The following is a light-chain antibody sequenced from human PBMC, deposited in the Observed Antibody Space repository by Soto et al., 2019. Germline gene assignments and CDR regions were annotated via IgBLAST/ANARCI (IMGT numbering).Light chain of an antibody. CDR3: QQLHGYPIT. V-gene: IGKV1-9*01. Sequence: ILLTQSPSSLSASVGDRVTITCRASQGIDTSLAWYQQKPGKAPKLLIYAPSNFQSGVPSRFSGSGSETHFTLPISSLQPEDFATYYCQQLHGYPITFGQGTRLEI. CDR2: APS. CDR1: QGIDTS. J-gene: IGKJ5*01.